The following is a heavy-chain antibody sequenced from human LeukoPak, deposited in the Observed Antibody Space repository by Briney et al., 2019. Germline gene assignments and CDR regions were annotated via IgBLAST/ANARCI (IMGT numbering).Heavy chain of an antibody. J-gene: IGHJ4*02. V-gene: IGHV3-33*01. Sequence: GSLRLSCAASGFTFSSYGMHWVRPAPGKGLEWVAVIWYDGSNKYYADSVKGRFTISRDNSKNTLYLQMNSLRAEDTAVYYCAREGTYYYDSSGLDYWGQGTLVTVSS. CDR1: GFTFSSYG. CDR3: AREGTYYYDSSGLDY. CDR2: IWYDGSNK. D-gene: IGHD3-22*01.